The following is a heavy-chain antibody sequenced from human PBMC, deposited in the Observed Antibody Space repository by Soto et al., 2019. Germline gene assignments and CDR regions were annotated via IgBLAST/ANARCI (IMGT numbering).Heavy chain of an antibody. CDR3: ARGSLLWFGESPTEVDY. CDR1: GFTFSSYS. CDR2: ISSSSSTI. V-gene: IGHV3-48*02. D-gene: IGHD3-10*01. J-gene: IGHJ4*02. Sequence: GGSLRLSCAASGFTFSSYSMNWVRQAPGKGLEWVSYISSSSSTIYYADSVKGRFTISRDNAKNSLYLQMNSLRDEDTAVYYCARGSLLWFGESPTEVDYWGQGTLVTVSS.